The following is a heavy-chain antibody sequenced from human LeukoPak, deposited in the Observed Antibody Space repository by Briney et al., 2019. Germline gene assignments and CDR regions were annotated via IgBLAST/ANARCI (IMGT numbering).Heavy chain of an antibody. CDR1: GGSISSGGYY. J-gene: IGHJ6*02. CDR3: ARDQQIGGNAPNYYYYGMDV. CDR2: IYYSGST. D-gene: IGHD4-23*01. V-gene: IGHV4-31*03. Sequence: PSQTLSLTCTVSGGSISSGGYYWSWIRQHPGKGLEWIGYIYYSGSTYYNPSLKSRVTISVDTSKNQFSLKLSSVTAADTAVYYCARDQQIGGNAPNYYYYGMDVWGQGTTVTVSS.